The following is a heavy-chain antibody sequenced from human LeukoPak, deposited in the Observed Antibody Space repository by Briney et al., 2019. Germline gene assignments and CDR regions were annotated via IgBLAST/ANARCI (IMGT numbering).Heavy chain of an antibody. CDR1: GFTFGDYY. J-gene: IGHJ4*02. CDR2: SSSSGSTI. D-gene: IGHD3/OR15-3a*01. Sequence: PAGSLRLSCAASGFTFGDYYMSWIRQAPGKGLEWVSYSSSSGSTIYYAASVKGRFAISRDNAKNSLYLQMNSLRAEDTAVYYCARRRDFIDYWGQGTLVTVSS. V-gene: IGHV3-11*01. CDR3: ARRRDFIDY.